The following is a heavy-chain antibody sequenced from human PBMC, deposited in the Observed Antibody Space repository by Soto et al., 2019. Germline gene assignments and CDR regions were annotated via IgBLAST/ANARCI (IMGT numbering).Heavy chain of an antibody. D-gene: IGHD1-26*01. CDR1: GYTFTSYG. CDR3: ARDILGATWTPDAFDI. J-gene: IGHJ3*02. Sequence: ASVKVSCKASGYTFTSYGISWVRQAPGQGLEWMGWISAYNGNTNYAQKLQGRVTMTTDTSTSTAYMELRSLRSDDTAVYYCARDILGATWTPDAFDIWGQGTMVPVSS. CDR2: ISAYNGNT. V-gene: IGHV1-18*01.